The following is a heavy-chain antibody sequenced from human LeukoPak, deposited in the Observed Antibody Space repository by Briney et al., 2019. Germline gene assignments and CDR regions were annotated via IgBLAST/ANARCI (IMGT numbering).Heavy chain of an antibody. CDR2: IYHSGST. Sequence: PSQTLSLTCTVSGGSISSGGYYWSWIRQPPGKGLEWIGYIYHSGSTYYNPSLESRVTISVDRSKNQFSLKLSSVTAADTAVYYCARDRDSSSSYYYYMDVWGKGTTVTVSS. D-gene: IGHD6-6*01. CDR1: GGSISSGGYY. V-gene: IGHV4-30-2*01. CDR3: ARDRDSSSSYYYYMDV. J-gene: IGHJ6*03.